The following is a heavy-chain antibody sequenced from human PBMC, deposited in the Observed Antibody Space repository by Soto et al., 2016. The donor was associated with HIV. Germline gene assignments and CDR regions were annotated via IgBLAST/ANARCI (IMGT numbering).Heavy chain of an antibody. CDR1: GGSISSYY. J-gene: IGHJ4*02. CDR3: ASSRXAKRYFFDF. CDR2: IYYSGST. Sequence: QVQLQESGPGLVKPSETLSLTCNVSGGSISSYYWSWIRQSPGKGLEWIGYIYYSGSTNYNPSFKSRVTISVDTSKTKFSLKLNSVTAADTAVYYCASSRXAKRYFFDFWGQGTLVHRLL. V-gene: IGHV4-59*01.